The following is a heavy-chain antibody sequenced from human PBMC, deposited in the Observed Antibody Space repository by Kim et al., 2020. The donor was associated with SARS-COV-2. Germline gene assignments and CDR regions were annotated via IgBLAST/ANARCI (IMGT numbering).Heavy chain of an antibody. J-gene: IGHJ4*02. CDR3: AKGPSSGLVTATLDY. V-gene: IGHV3-30*02. Sequence: DSGKGRFTISRDNSKNTLYLQMCSRRAEDTAVYYCAKGPSSGLVTATLDYWGQGTLVTVSS. D-gene: IGHD2-21*02.